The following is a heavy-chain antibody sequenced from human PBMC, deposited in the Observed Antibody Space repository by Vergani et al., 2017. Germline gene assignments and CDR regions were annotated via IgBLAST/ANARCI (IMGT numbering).Heavy chain of an antibody. CDR3: ARVLGIAAAGIDY. CDR2: INPNSGGT. J-gene: IGHJ4*02. D-gene: IGHD6-13*01. V-gene: IGHV1-2*02. Sequence: QVQLVQSGAEVKKPGASVKVSCKASGYTFTGYYMHWVRQAPGQGLEWMGWINPNSGGTNYAQTFQGRVTMTRDTSISTAYVELSRLRSDYTAVYYCARVLGIAAAGIDYWGQGTLVTVSS. CDR1: GYTFTGYY.